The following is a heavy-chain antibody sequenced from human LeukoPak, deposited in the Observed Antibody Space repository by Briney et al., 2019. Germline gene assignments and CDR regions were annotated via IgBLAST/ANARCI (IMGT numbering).Heavy chain of an antibody. D-gene: IGHD2-2*01. CDR3: AKGGYCSATRCYVGKGMDD. CDR1: GFTFGTYG. J-gene: IGHJ4*02. CDR2: ISHDGSDT. Sequence: GRSLRLSCAASGFTFGTYGMHWVRQAPGKGLEWVAVISHDGSDTYYADSVKGRFTISRDNSKNTVSLQVNSLRAEDTAAYYCAKGGYCSATRCYVGKGMDDWGQGTLVTVSS. V-gene: IGHV3-30*18.